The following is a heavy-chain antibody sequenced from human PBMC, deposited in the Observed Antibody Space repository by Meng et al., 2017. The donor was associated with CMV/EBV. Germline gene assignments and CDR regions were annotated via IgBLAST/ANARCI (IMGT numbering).Heavy chain of an antibody. CDR1: GYTLTELS. J-gene: IGHJ5*02. V-gene: IGHV1-24*01. CDR3: ATGGSTTDHREIDWFDP. CDR2: FDPEDGET. Sequence: LQSGAEVKKPWASVKVSCKVSGYTLTELSRHWVRQAPGKGLEWMGGFDPEDGETIYAQKFQGRVTMTEDTSTDTAYMELSSLRSEDTAVYYCATGGSTTDHREIDWFDPWGQGTLVTVSS. D-gene: IGHD3-16*01.